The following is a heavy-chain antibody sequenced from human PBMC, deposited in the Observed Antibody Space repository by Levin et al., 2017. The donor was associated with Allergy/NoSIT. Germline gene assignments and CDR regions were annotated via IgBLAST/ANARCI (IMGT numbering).Heavy chain of an antibody. J-gene: IGHJ4*02. CDR3: VRHKVLKLTRYFDY. Sequence: SETLSLTCTVSGGPVSSGSYYWSWIRQPPGKGLEWIGYVYSTGTTNYNPSLKSRVTLSLDTSKNQFSLELSSVTAADTAVYYCVRHKVLKLTRYFDYWGQGTLVTVSS. CDR1: GGPVSSGSYY. V-gene: IGHV4-61*01. CDR2: VYSTGTT. D-gene: IGHD3-16*01.